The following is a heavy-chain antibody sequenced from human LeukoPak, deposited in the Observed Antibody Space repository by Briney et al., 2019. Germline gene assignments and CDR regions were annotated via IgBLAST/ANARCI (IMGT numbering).Heavy chain of an antibody. J-gene: IGHJ6*03. CDR1: GFTFDDYA. CDR2: ISWNSGSI. CDR3: ARGEETWSKIYYYYYMDV. Sequence: PGRSLRLSCAASGFTFDDYAMHWARQAPGEGLEWVSSISWNSGSIGYADSVKGRFTISRDNAKNTLYLQMNSLRAEDTAVYYCARGEETWSKIYYYYYMDVWGKGSTVTISS. D-gene: IGHD2-8*02. V-gene: IGHV3-9*01.